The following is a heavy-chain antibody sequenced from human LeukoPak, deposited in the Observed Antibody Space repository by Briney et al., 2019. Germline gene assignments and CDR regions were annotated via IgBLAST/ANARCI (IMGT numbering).Heavy chain of an antibody. J-gene: IGHJ4*02. CDR1: GGSFSGYY. Sequence: SETLSLTCAVYGGSFSGYYWSWIRQPPGKGLEWIGEINHSGSTNYNPSLKSRVTISVDTSKNQFSLKLSSVTAADTAVYYCASRDRGGDCYWFYWGQGTLVTVSS. CDR3: ASRDRGGDCYWFY. D-gene: IGHD2-21*02. CDR2: INHSGST. V-gene: IGHV4-34*01.